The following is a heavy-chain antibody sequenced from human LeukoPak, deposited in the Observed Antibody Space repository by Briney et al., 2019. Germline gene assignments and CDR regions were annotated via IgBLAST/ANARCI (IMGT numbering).Heavy chain of an antibody. J-gene: IGHJ6*03. D-gene: IGHD2-2*01. V-gene: IGHV4-4*07. CDR1: GGSISSYY. Sequence: SETLSLTCAVSGGSISSYYWSWIRQPAGKGLEWIGRIYTSGSTNYNPSLKSRVTMPADTSKNQFSLKLSSVTAADTAVYYCARVGNIVVGDYYYMDVWGKGTTVTVSS. CDR2: IYTSGST. CDR3: ARVGNIVVGDYYYMDV.